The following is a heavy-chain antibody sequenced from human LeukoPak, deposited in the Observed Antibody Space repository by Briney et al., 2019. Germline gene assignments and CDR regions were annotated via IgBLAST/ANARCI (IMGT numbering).Heavy chain of an antibody. D-gene: IGHD3-3*01. CDR3: ARGGNDDFWSGYWDGRWFDP. V-gene: IGHV1-8*01. CDR1: GCTFTSYD. CDR2: MNPNSGNT. J-gene: IGHJ5*02. Sequence: GASVKVSCKASGCTFTSYDINWVRQTTGQGLEWMGWMNPNSGNTGYAQKFQGRVTMTRNTSISTAYMELSSLRSEDTAVYYCARGGNDDFWSGYWDGRWFDPWGQGTLVTVSS.